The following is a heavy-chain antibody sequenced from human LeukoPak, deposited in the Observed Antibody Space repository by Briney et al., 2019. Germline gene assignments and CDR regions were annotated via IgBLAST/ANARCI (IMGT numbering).Heavy chain of an antibody. J-gene: IGHJ6*03. Sequence: GGSLRLSCAASGFTFSSYWMHWVRQAPGKGLVWVSRINSDGSSTSCADSVKGRFTISRDNAKNTLYLQMNSLRAEDTAVYYCARGYDVGSSSWYALSTYYYYYMDVWGKGTTVTVSS. V-gene: IGHV3-74*01. D-gene: IGHD6-13*01. CDR1: GFTFSSYW. CDR2: INSDGSST. CDR3: ARGYDVGSSSWYALSTYYYYYMDV.